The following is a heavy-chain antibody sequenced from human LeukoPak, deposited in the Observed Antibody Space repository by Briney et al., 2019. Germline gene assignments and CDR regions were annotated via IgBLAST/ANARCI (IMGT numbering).Heavy chain of an antibody. CDR2: ISSSSSHI. CDR1: GLTFSSYS. J-gene: IGHJ6*03. Sequence: PGGSLRLSCAASGLTFSSYSMNWLRPAPGKPLESLSSISSSSSHIYYADSVKGRFTISRDNAKNSLYLQMNSLRAEDTAVYYCARDLVVPAAAHYYYYYYMDVWGKGTTVTVSS. CDR3: ARDLVVPAAAHYYYYYYMDV. V-gene: IGHV3-21*01. D-gene: IGHD2-2*01.